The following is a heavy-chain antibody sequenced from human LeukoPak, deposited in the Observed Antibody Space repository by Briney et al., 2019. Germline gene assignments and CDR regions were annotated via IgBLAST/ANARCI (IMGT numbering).Heavy chain of an antibody. J-gene: IGHJ4*03. Sequence: PGESLKISCKGSGYSFTSYWIGWVRQMPGKGLEWMGLIYPGDSDTRHSPSFQGQVTISADKSISTAFLQWSSLRASDTAMYYCARRLVGATYFDYWGQGTMVTVSS. CDR3: ARRLVGATYFDY. V-gene: IGHV5-51*01. CDR2: IYPGDSDT. CDR1: GYSFTSYW. D-gene: IGHD1-26*01.